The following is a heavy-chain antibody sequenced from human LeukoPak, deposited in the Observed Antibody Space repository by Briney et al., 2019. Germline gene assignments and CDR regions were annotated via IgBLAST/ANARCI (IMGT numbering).Heavy chain of an antibody. CDR3: ARALAAAGNFDY. V-gene: IGHV3-53*01. Sequence: GGSLRLSCAASGFTVSSNYMSWVRQAPGKGLEWVSLIYSGDTTYYADSVKGRSTISRDNSKNTLYLQMNSLKAEDTAVYYCARALAAAGNFDYWGQGTLVTVSS. J-gene: IGHJ4*02. D-gene: IGHD6-13*01. CDR2: IYSGDTT. CDR1: GFTVSSNY.